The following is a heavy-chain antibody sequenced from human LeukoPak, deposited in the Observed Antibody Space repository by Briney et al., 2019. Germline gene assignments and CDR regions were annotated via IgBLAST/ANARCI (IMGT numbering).Heavy chain of an antibody. CDR1: AAPITSYY. V-gene: IGHV4-59*01. J-gene: IGHJ3*02. CDR2: KYYSGST. D-gene: IGHD1-26*01. CDR3: ARGGSIVGATPHDAFDI. Sequence: KPSETLSLTCTVSAAPITSYYWSWIRQPPGKGLEWIGYKYYSGSTNYNPSLKSRVAISVDTSKNQVSLRLSSVTAADTAVYYCARGGSIVGATPHDAFDIWGQGTVVTVS.